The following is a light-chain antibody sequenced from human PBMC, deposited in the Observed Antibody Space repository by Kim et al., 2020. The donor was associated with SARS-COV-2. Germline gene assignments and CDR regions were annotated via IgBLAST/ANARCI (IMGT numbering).Light chain of an antibody. V-gene: IGKV1-39*01. J-gene: IGKJ2*01. CDR3: QQTYSTPYT. CDR2: AAS. Sequence: SPSVGDSVTITCRASQSISSYCNWYQQKPREAPHLLVCAASKLQSGLPSSYSSGASETDFTLTISNLHPEDFATYCYQQTYSTPYTFGQGTKLEI. CDR1: QSISSY.